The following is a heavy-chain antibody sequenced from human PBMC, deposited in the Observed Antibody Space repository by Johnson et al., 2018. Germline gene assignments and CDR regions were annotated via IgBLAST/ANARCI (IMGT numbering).Heavy chain of an antibody. CDR2: ISYDGSNK. Sequence: QVQLVQSGGGVVQPGRSLRLSCAASGFTFSSYGMHWVRQAPGKGLEWVAVISYDGSNKYYADSVKGRFTISRDNSKNTLYLQMKSLRAEDTAVYYCARKAYYYYYMDVWGKGTTVTVSS. CDR3: ARKAYYYYYMDV. J-gene: IGHJ6*03. CDR1: GFTFSSYG. V-gene: IGHV3-30*03.